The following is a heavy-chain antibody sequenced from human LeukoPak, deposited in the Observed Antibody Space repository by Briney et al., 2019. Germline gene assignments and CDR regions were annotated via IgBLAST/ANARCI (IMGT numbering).Heavy chain of an antibody. CDR1: GGSFSGYY. J-gene: IGHJ5*02. CDR3: ARGCLVVVPAAPATKNWFDP. CDR2: INHSGST. V-gene: IGHV4-34*01. Sequence: SETLSFTCAVYGGSFSGYYWSWIRQPPGKGLEWIGEINHSGSTNYNPSLKSRVTISVDTSKNQFSLKLSSVTAADTAVYYCARGCLVVVPAAPATKNWFDPWGQGTLVTVSS. D-gene: IGHD2-2*01.